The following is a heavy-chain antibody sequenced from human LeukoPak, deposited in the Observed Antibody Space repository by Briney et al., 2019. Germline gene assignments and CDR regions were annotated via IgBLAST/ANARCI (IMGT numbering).Heavy chain of an antibody. CDR1: GGSFSGYY. V-gene: IGHV4-34*01. D-gene: IGHD4-17*01. Sequence: SETLSLTCAVYGGSFSGYYWSWIRQPPGKGLEWIGEINHSGSTNYNPSLKSRVTISVDASKNQFSLKLSSVTAADTAVYYCARDGVGDPKMDGAFDIWGQGTMVTVSS. CDR3: ARDGVGDPKMDGAFDI. J-gene: IGHJ3*02. CDR2: INHSGST.